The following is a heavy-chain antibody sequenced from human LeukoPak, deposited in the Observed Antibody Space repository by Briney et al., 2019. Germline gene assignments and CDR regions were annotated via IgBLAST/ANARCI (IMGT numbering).Heavy chain of an antibody. CDR2: ISAYNGNT. V-gene: IGHV1-18*01. CDR1: GYTFTSYG. J-gene: IGHJ6*03. CDR3: ARLGSVWFGELLFNYYHYYMDV. D-gene: IGHD3-10*01. Sequence: ASVKVSCKASGYTFTSYGISWVRQAPGQGLEWMGWISAYNGNTNYEQKLQGRVTMTTDTSTSTAYMELRSLRSDDTAVYYCARLGSVWFGELLFNYYHYYMDVWGKGTTVTVSS.